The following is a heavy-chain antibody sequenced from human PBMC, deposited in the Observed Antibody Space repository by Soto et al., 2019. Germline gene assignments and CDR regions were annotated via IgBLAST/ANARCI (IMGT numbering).Heavy chain of an antibody. D-gene: IGHD1-20*01. V-gene: IGHV1-3*01. Sequence: ASVKVSCKASGYTFTSYAMHWVRQAPGQRLEWMGWINAGNGNTKYSQKFQGRVTITRDTSASKAYMELSSLRSEDTAVYYCARGVIPGMSDFDYWGQGTLVTVSS. CDR3: ARGVIPGMSDFDY. CDR1: GYTFTSYA. CDR2: INAGNGNT. J-gene: IGHJ4*02.